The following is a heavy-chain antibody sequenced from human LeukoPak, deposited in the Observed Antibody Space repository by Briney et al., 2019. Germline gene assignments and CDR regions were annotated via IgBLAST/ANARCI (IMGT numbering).Heavy chain of an antibody. CDR1: GGSFSGYY. J-gene: IGHJ6*04. CDR2: INHSGST. CDR3: ARLSVLRYLDWLPYGGADYYGMDV. D-gene: IGHD3-9*01. V-gene: IGHV4-34*01. Sequence: PSETLSLTCAVYGGSFSGYYWSWIRQPPGKGLEWIGEINHSGSTNYNPSLKSRVTISVDTSKNQFSLKLSSVTAADTAVYYCARLSVLRYLDWLPYGGADYYGMDVWGKGTTVTVSS.